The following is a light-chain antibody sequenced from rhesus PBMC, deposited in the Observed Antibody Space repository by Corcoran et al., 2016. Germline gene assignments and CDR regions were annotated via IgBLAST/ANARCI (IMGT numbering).Light chain of an antibody. CDR1: QDISYW. Sequence: DIQMTQSPSSLSASVGDRVTITCRASQDISYWLAWDQQKPGKAPNLLIYKASSLQSVVPSSFSGSGSGTDFTLTISSLQPEVFATYYCQQYDTVVAFGGGPKVEIK. V-gene: IGKV1-21*01. CDR3: QQYDTVVA. J-gene: IGKJ4*01. CDR2: KAS.